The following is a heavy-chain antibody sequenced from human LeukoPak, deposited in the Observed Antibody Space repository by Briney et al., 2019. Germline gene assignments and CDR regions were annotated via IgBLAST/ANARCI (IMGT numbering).Heavy chain of an antibody. CDR2: IRYDGSNE. D-gene: IGHD3-10*01. J-gene: IGHJ4*02. CDR1: GFTFSSYG. CDR3: ARGFYGSGSYYADY. Sequence: GGSLRLSCAASGFTFSSYGMHWVRQAPGKGLEWVAFIRYDGSNEYYADSVKGRFTISRDNSKNTLYLQMNSLRAEDTAVYYCARGFYGSGSYYADYWGQGTLVTVSS. V-gene: IGHV3-30*02.